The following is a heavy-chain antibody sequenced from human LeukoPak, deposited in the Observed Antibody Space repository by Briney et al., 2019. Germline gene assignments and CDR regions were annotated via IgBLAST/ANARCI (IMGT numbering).Heavy chain of an antibody. CDR1: GFTFSSYA. J-gene: IGHJ4*02. Sequence: GRSLRLSCAASGFTFSSYAMHWVRQAPGKGLEWVAVISYDGSNKYYADSVKGRFTISRDNSKNTLYLQMNSLRAEDTAVYYCARDLMPYGSGSYLANWGQGTLVTVSS. D-gene: IGHD3-10*01. CDR3: ARDLMPYGSGSYLAN. V-gene: IGHV3-30*04. CDR2: ISYDGSNK.